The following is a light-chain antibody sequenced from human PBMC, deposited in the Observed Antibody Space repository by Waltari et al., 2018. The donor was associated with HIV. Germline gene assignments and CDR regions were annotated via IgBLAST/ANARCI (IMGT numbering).Light chain of an antibody. J-gene: IGLJ3*02. CDR1: SRHVGGFNY. CDR2: EVN. CDR3: SSYTSSSTRV. V-gene: IGLV2-14*01. Sequence: QSALTQPASISGSPGQSITIPCTGTSRHVGGFNYASWYQRRPGKAPKLWTSEVNTRPSVVSNRYSGSKSGNTASLTISGLQAEDEADYYCSSYTSSSTRVFGGGTQVTVL.